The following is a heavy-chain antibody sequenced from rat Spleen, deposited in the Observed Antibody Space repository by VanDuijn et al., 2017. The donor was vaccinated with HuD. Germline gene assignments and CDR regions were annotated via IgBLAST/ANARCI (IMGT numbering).Heavy chain of an antibody. CDR1: GFKFSNYG. D-gene: IGHD1-4*01. V-gene: IGHV5S13*01. Sequence: EVQLVESGGGLVQPGRSLKLSCAASGFKFSNYGMAWVRQAPTKGLEWVSSINTDGGTTYYPDSVKGRFTISRDNAENTVYLQMNSLRSEDTATYYCARYDGYNLYLDYWGQGVMVTVSS. CDR2: INTDGGTT. CDR3: ARYDGYNLYLDY. J-gene: IGHJ2*01.